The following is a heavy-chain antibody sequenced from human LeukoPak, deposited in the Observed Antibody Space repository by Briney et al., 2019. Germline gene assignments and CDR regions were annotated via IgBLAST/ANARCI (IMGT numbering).Heavy chain of an antibody. V-gene: IGHV3-23*01. CDR3: AKDGDSENVRGYMGD. CDR2: ISGRGVTT. CDR1: GFIFSSYA. Sequence: GGCLTLSCPASGFIFSSYAMSWVRPAAGKGLEWVSTISGRGVTTYYADSVKGRFAISSDSSKNTVYLQMNSLRAEDTAVNFCAKDGDSENVRGYMGDWGQGTLVTVSS. J-gene: IGHJ4*02. D-gene: IGHD3-10*02.